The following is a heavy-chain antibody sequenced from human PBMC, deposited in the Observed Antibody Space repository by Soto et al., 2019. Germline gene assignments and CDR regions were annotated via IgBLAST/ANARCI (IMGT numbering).Heavy chain of an antibody. CDR3: ARHTGIAEGNYMGV. CDR1: GGCISSYY. Sequence: SGTLSLTCTVSGGCISSYYGSGIRQPPGKGLEWIGYIYYSGSTNYNPSLKSRVTISVDTSKNQFSLKLSSVTAADTAVYYCARHTGIAEGNYMGVWGKGTTVTVSS. J-gene: IGHJ6*03. D-gene: IGHD6-13*01. CDR2: IYYSGST. V-gene: IGHV4-59*08.